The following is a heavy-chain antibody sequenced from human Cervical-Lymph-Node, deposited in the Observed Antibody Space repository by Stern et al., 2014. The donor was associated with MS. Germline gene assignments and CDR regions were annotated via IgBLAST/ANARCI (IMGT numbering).Heavy chain of an antibody. CDR1: AFTFNNAW. CDR2: IKRKIEGGTT. Sequence: EMRLVESGGGLVLPGGSLRLSCAVSAFTFNNAWMSWVRQAPGKGLEWVGRIKRKIEGGTTDYAAPVKGRITMSRDESKNMVYLQMNNLKTEDTAVYYCTGDTVATMDYGMDVWGQGTTVTVSS. D-gene: IGHD5-12*01. CDR3: TGDTVATMDYGMDV. V-gene: IGHV3-15*01. J-gene: IGHJ6*02.